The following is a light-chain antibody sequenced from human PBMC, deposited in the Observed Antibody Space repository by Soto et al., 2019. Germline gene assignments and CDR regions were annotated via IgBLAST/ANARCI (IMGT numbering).Light chain of an antibody. CDR3: SSYAGSNNLV. CDR1: SSDVGGYNY. CDR2: EDR. J-gene: IGLJ2*01. Sequence: QSVLTQPPSASGSPGQSVTISCTGTSSDVGGYNYVSWYQQHPGKAPKLMIYEDRKRPSGVPDRFSGSKSGNTASLTVSGLQAEDEADYYCSSYAGSNNLVFGGGTKLTVL. V-gene: IGLV2-8*01.